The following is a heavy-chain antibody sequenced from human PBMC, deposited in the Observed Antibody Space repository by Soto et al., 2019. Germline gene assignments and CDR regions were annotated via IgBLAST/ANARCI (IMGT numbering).Heavy chain of an antibody. CDR1: GFSFNSYS. CDR2: IIGSGDSA. V-gene: IGHV3-23*01. J-gene: IGHJ1*01. D-gene: IGHD1-26*01. CDR3: ARDRGATTVTFVSFHH. Sequence: EVQLLESGGGLVQPGGSLRLSCAASGFSFNSYSMSWVRQAPGKGLERVAGIIGSGDSAYYADSVKGRFTISRVNSKNTLSLRMSSMRAGDTAIYYCARDRGATTVTFVSFHHCGDVTLVAVSS.